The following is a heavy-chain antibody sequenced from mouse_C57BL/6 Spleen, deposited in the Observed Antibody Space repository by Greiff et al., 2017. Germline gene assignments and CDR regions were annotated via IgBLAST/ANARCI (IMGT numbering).Heavy chain of an antibody. Sequence: QVQLQQSGPELVKPGASVKISCKASGYAFSSSWMNWVKQRPGKGLEWIGRIYPGDGDTNYNGKFKGKATLTADKSSSTAYMQLSSLTSEDSAVYFCARWEDGYYLFAYWGQGTLVTVSA. D-gene: IGHD2-3*01. CDR1: GYAFSSSW. J-gene: IGHJ3*01. CDR3: ARWEDGYYLFAY. V-gene: IGHV1-82*01. CDR2: IYPGDGDT.